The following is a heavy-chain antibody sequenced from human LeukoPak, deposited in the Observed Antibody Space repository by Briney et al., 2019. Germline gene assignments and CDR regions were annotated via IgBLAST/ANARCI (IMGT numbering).Heavy chain of an antibody. J-gene: IGHJ4*02. D-gene: IGHD1-26*01. CDR1: GYTFTSYG. Sequence: ASVKVSCKASGYTFTSYGISWVRQAPGQGLEWVGCISAYNGNANYAQKIQGRVAITTDTSTNTAYMDLRSLRSVDTAVYYCARDWGGSGTYWSPPFFDYWGQGTLVTVSS. CDR3: ARDWGGSGTYWSPPFFDY. CDR2: ISAYNGNA. V-gene: IGHV1-18*01.